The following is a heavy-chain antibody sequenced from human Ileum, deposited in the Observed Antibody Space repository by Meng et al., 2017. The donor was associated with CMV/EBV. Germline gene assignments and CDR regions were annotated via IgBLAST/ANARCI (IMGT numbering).Heavy chain of an antibody. Sequence: GQLVKSGGGLSRPGGSLRLSCAASGFTVRSNFMSWVRQAPGKGLEWVSLIHSGGNTRYADSVKGRFTISRDNSKDTIYLQMNSLRAEDTAVYYCARGDGYLIEYWGQGTLVTVSS. V-gene: IGHV3-53*01. D-gene: IGHD4-17*01. CDR1: GFTVRSNF. CDR3: ARGDGYLIEY. J-gene: IGHJ4*02. CDR2: IHSGGNT.